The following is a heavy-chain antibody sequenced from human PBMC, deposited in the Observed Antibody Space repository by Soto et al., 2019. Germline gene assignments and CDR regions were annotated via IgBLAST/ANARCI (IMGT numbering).Heavy chain of an antibody. Sequence: VGSRRLWSAAAGFTFRSYGMSWVRQAPGKGLDWVSAISGSGGSTYYADSVKGRFTISRDNSKNTLYLQMNSLRAEDTAVYYCAKDPYYYDSSGYYYGYFDYWGQANLVNRSS. D-gene: IGHD3-22*01. J-gene: IGHJ4*02. V-gene: IGHV3-23*01. CDR1: GFTFRSYG. CDR2: ISGSGGST. CDR3: AKDPYYYDSSGYYYGYFDY.